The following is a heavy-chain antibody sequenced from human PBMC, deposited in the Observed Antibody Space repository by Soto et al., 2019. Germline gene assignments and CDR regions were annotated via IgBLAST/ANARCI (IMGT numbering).Heavy chain of an antibody. CDR2: VSGSGSST. V-gene: IGHV3-23*01. Sequence: EVQLLESGGGLVQPGGSLRLSCAASGFTFSNYAMSWVRQAPGKGLECVSAVSGSGSSTYYADSVKGRFTISRDNSKNTLYLQMNSLRAEDTAVYYCAKLQATMTDYWGQGTLVTVSS. CDR3: AKLQATMTDY. J-gene: IGHJ4*02. CDR1: GFTFSNYA. D-gene: IGHD5-12*01.